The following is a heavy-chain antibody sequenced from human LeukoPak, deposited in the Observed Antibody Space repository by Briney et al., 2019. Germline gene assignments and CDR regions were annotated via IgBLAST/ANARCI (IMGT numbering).Heavy chain of an antibody. CDR1: GGSISSGSYY. CDR2: IYTSGSA. Sequence: KASETLSLTCTVSGGSISSGSYYWSWIRQPAGKGLEWIGRIYTSGSANYNPSLNSRVTISVDTSKNQFSLKLSSVTAADTAVYYCASSATIFGVVIEPYYFDYWGQGTLVTVSS. J-gene: IGHJ4*02. D-gene: IGHD3-3*01. V-gene: IGHV4-61*02. CDR3: ASSATIFGVVIEPYYFDY.